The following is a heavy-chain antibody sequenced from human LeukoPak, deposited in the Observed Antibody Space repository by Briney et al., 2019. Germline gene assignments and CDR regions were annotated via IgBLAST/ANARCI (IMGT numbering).Heavy chain of an antibody. V-gene: IGHV4-31*03. CDR3: ARVVPPGSSGWRFDY. CDR1: GGSISSGGYY. D-gene: IGHD6-19*01. CDR2: IYYSGST. J-gene: IGHJ4*02. Sequence: PSQTLSLTCTVSGGSISSGGYYWSWIRQHPGKGLGWIGYIYYSGSTYYNPSLKSRVTISVDTSKNQFSLKLSSVTAADTAVYYCARVVPPGSSGWRFDYWGQGTLVTVSS.